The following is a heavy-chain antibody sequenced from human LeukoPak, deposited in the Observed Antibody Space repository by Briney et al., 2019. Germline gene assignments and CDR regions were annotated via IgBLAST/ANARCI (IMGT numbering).Heavy chain of an antibody. V-gene: IGHV4-34*01. D-gene: IGHD3-10*01. Sequence: SETLSLTCAVYGGSFSGYYWSWIRQPPGKGLEWIGEINHRGSTNYNPSLKSRVTISVDTSKNQFSLKLSSVTAADTAVYYCARGLHPRYYYGSGSYYKGWALDYWGQGTLVTVSS. CDR2: INHRGST. CDR1: GGSFSGYY. CDR3: ARGLHPRYYYGSGSYYKGWALDY. J-gene: IGHJ4*02.